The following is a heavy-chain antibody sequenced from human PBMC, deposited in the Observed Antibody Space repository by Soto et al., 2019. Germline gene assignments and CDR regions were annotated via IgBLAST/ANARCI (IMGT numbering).Heavy chain of an antibody. CDR2: IRANDESI. J-gene: IGHJ3*02. V-gene: IGHV3-48*03. CDR1: GFDFRSYE. CDR3: ARETLRDAIDI. Sequence: GWLRGAGLASGFDFRSYEMNWVRQAPGKGLEWVSNIRANDESIYYADSVKGRVSVSRDNAKNSLFLEMNSLRVDDTAVYYCARETLRDAIDIWGQGTMVTV.